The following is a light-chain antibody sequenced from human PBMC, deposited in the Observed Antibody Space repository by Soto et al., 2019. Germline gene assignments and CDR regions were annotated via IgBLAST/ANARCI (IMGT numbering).Light chain of an antibody. V-gene: IGKV1-5*01. CDR1: QRISSW. CDR3: QQYNNWPIT. CDR2: DAS. J-gene: IGKJ5*01. Sequence: IQMTQSPSTLSASVGDRVTVTCRASQRISSWLAWYQQKPGKAPKLLIYDASSLESGVPQRFSGSGSGTEFTLTISSLQSEDFAVYYCQQYNNWPITSGQGTRLEI.